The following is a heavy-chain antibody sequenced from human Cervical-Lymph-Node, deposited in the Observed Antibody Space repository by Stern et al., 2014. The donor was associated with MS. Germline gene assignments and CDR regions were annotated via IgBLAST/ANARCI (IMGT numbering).Heavy chain of an antibody. CDR2: ITNVGST. CDR3: ARDTSSPERSDW. Sequence: QLVQSGGGVIQPGGSLRPSCTASGFTVSRDYMTWVRQAPGKGLEWVSLITNVGSTFYTDSVKGRFTISRDDSKNTVYLHMTSLRAEDTAMYYCARDTSSPERSDWWGQGTLVTVSS. J-gene: IGHJ4*02. D-gene: IGHD1-1*01. CDR1: GFTVSRDY. V-gene: IGHV3-53*01.